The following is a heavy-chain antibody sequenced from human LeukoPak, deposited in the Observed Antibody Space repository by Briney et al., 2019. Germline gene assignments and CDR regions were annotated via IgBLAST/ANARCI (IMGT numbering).Heavy chain of an antibody. CDR3: TKVRVDTAMVDAFDI. V-gene: IGHV3-30*02. Sequence: GGSLRLSCAASGLRFSNYGMHWVRQAPGKGLEWVAFIRFDGSSKYFADSVKGRFIISRDNFQNTLILQMNNLKVEDTAVYYCTKVRVDTAMVDAFDIWGQGTRVVVSS. D-gene: IGHD5-18*01. J-gene: IGHJ3*02. CDR2: IRFDGSSK. CDR1: GLRFSNYG.